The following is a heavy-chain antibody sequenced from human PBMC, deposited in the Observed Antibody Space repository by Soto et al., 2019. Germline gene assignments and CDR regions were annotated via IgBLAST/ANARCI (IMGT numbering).Heavy chain of an antibody. CDR1: GYTFTSSD. J-gene: IGHJ5*02. V-gene: IGHV1-8*01. CDR2: MNPNTGNT. D-gene: IGHD2-15*01. CDR3: ARGINHCSGGSCYSDWFDP. Sequence: GASVKVSCKASGYTFTSSDVYWVRQATGQGLELMGWMNPNTGNTGYAQKFQGRVTMTRNTSISTAYMELSSLRSEETAVYYCARGINHCSGGSCYSDWFDPWGQGTPVTVSS.